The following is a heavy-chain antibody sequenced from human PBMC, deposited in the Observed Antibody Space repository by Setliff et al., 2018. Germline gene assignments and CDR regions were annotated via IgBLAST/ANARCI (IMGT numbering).Heavy chain of an antibody. D-gene: IGHD2-2*01. CDR1: GGNFNNYA. CDR2: IIPLFGTT. CDR3: ARGYQVTPPRADAFDI. J-gene: IGHJ3*02. V-gene: IGHV1-69*13. Sequence: SVKVSCKASGGNFNNYAINWVRQAPGQGLEWVGRIIPLFGTTNLAQEFQGRVTMTADESTETTYMDLTSLRPEDTAVYYCARGYQVTPPRADAFDIWGQGTLVTVSS.